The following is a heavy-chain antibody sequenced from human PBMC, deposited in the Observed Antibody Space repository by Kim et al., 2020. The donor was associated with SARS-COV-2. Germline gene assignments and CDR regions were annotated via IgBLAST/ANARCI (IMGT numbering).Heavy chain of an antibody. CDR3: ARENCYGTGSCFDY. J-gene: IGHJ4*02. Sequence: DSVQGRVIISRDNCKNSLYLPMNSLSAEDTAVYYCARENCYGTGSCFDYWGQGTLVTVSS. V-gene: IGHV3-7*01. D-gene: IGHD3-10*01.